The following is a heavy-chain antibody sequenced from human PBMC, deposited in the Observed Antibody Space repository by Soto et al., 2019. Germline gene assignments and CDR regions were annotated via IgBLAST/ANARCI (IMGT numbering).Heavy chain of an antibody. V-gene: IGHV4-34*01. CDR1: VGSFSGYY. CDR3: ARMAVVIAIRYFDL. Sequence: QVQLQQWGAGLLKPSETLSLTCAVYVGSFSGYYGSWIRQPPGKGLEWIGEINHNGSTNYNPPLKSRVTISVDTAKNQFSLKLSYVTAADTAVYYCARMAVVIAIRYFDLWGRGTLVTVSS. J-gene: IGHJ2*01. CDR2: INHNGST. D-gene: IGHD2-21*01.